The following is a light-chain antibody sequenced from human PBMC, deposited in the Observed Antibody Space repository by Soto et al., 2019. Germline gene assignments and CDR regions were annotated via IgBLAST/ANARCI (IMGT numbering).Light chain of an antibody. Sequence: NFMLTQPHSVSESPGQTVIISCTRSSGSIASNYVQWFQQRPGSAPTTLIYADTDRLSGVTDRFSGSIDTSSNSASLTIAVQQAEDDADYYCQSYDSDNWVFGGGTKLTVL. CDR2: ADT. CDR3: QSYDSDNWV. V-gene: IGLV6-57*04. J-gene: IGLJ3*02. CDR1: SGSIASNY.